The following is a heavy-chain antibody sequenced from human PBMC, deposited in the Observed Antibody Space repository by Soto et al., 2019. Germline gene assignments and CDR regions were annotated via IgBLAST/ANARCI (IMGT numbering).Heavy chain of an antibody. CDR1: GASISGSDHY. Sequence: QVQLQESGPGLVKASQTLSLTCTVSGASISGSDHYCSWIRQPPGQGLEWIGHLSYTGNSYNPYYNPSLQSRPTMSLDTSNDQFSRNMTSVTAADTAVYFCARSGRSLLDYWGQGALVSVSS. D-gene: IGHD1-26*01. J-gene: IGHJ4*02. CDR3: ARSGRSLLDY. CDR2: LSYTGNSYNP. V-gene: IGHV4-30-4*01.